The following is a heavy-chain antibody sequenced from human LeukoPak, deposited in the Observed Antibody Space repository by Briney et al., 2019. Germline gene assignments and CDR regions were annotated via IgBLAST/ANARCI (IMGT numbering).Heavy chain of an antibody. J-gene: IGHJ4*02. Sequence: SETLSLTCAVSGYSISSGYYWGWIRQPPGKGLEWIGSIYHSGSTNYNPSLKSRVTISVDTSKNQFSLKLSSVTAADTAVYYCARQEGLGSGYYLWGQGTLVTVSS. CDR3: ARQEGLGSGYYL. D-gene: IGHD3-22*01. V-gene: IGHV4-38-2*01. CDR1: GYSISSGYY. CDR2: IYHSGST.